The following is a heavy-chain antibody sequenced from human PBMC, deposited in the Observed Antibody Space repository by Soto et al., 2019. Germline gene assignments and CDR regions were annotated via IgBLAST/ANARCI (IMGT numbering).Heavy chain of an antibody. Sequence: SETLSLTCTVSGGSISSYYWSWIRQPPGKGLEWIGYIYYSGSTKYNPSLKSRVTISVDTSKNRFSLRLSSVTAADTAVYYCARVGSGGRWFDPWGQGTLVTVSS. J-gene: IGHJ5*02. CDR3: ARVGSGGRWFDP. V-gene: IGHV4-59*01. D-gene: IGHD2-15*01. CDR1: GGSISSYY. CDR2: IYYSGST.